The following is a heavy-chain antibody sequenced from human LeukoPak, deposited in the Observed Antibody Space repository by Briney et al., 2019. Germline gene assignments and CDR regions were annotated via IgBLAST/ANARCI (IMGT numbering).Heavy chain of an antibody. V-gene: IGHV4-59*08. CDR1: GGFISSYY. CDR2: IYYSGST. J-gene: IGHJ4*02. Sequence: SETLSLTCTVSGGFISSYYWSWIRQPPGKGLEWIGYIYYSGSTNYNPSLKSRVTISVDTSKNQFSLKLSSVTAADTAVYYCARHRSRYYFDYWGQGTLVTVSS. D-gene: IGHD1-26*01. CDR3: ARHRSRYYFDY.